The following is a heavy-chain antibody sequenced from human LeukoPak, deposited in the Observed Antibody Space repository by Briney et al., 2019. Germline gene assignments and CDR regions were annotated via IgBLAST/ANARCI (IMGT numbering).Heavy chain of an antibody. CDR1: GFTFSTYW. J-gene: IGHJ4*02. Sequence: PGGSLRLSCAASGFTFSTYWMHWVRQAPGKGLVWVSRINGDGSSTSYGVSVEGRFTISRDNAKNTLYLQMNSLRAEDTAVYYCAKQYNYYDSSGPFDYWGQGTLVTVSS. CDR2: INGDGSST. V-gene: IGHV3-74*01. CDR3: AKQYNYYDSSGPFDY. D-gene: IGHD3-22*01.